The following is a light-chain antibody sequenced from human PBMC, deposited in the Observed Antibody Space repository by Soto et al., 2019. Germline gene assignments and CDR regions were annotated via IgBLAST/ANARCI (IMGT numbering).Light chain of an antibody. J-gene: IGLJ1*01. CDR2: DVA. V-gene: IGLV2-14*03. CDR1: SSDVGAYNF. Sequence: QSVLTRPASVSGSPGQSITISCTGTSSDVGAYNFVSWYQHYPDKAPKVVIYDVANRPSGVSYRFSASKSGNTASLTISGLQAEDEADYYCMSFTSSNTYVFGTGTKLTVL. CDR3: MSFTSSNTYV.